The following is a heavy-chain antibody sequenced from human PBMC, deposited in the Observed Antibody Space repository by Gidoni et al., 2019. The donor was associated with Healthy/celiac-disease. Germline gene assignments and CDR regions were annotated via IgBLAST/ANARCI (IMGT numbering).Heavy chain of an antibody. CDR2: IYHSGST. J-gene: IGHJ5*02. V-gene: IGHV4-38-2*01. CDR3: ARGGPYDILTGYYNRNWFDP. CDR1: GSPTRSGSY. Sequence: QAQLQESGPGLVNPPEPLSLTCAFPGSPTRSGSYWGWFRQPPGKGLEWIGSIYHSGSTYYTPSLKSRVTISVDTSKNQFSLKLSSVTAADTAVYYCARGGPYDILTGYYNRNWFDPWGQGTLVTVSS. D-gene: IGHD3-9*01.